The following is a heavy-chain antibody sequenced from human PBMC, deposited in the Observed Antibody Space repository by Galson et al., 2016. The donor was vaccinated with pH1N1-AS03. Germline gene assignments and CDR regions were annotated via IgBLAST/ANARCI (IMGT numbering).Heavy chain of an antibody. V-gene: IGHV3-23*01. CDR1: GFTFTTCA. CDR2: ISASGGST. J-gene: IGHJ5*02. Sequence: SLRLSCAASGFTFTTCAMTWVRQAPGKGLEWVSTISASGGSTSYADSVKGRFTISRDNSKNTLCLQMNSLRAEDAAVYYCAKDLTAVAGKWFDWFDPWGQGTLVTVSS. D-gene: IGHD6-19*01. CDR3: AKDLTAVAGKWFDWFDP.